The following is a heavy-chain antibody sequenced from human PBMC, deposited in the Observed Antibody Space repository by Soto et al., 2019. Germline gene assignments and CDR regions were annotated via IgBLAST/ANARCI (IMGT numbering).Heavy chain of an antibody. D-gene: IGHD6-19*01. CDR1: GCTFTSYG. V-gene: IGHV1-18*01. J-gene: IGHJ5*02. Sequence: QVQLVQSGAEVKKPGASVKVSCKASGCTFTSYGISWVRQAPGQGLEWMGWISAYNGNTNYAQKLQGRVTMTTDTSTSTAYMELRSLRSDDTAVYYCARDAIWYSSGWYSNWFDPWGQGTLVTVSS. CDR2: ISAYNGNT. CDR3: ARDAIWYSSGWYSNWFDP.